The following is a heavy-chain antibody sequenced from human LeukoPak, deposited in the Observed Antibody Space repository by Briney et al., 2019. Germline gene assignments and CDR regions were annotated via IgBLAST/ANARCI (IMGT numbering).Heavy chain of an antibody. CDR1: GFTFSSYG. Sequence: PGGSLRLSCAASGFTFSSYGMHWVRQAPGKGLEWVAVISYDGSNKYYADSVKGRFTISRDNSKNTLYLQMNSLRAEDTAVYYCAKDVAPGAAAGIVGWVPIDYWGQGTLVTVSS. V-gene: IGHV3-30*18. J-gene: IGHJ4*02. CDR3: AKDVAPGAAAGIVGWVPIDY. D-gene: IGHD6-13*01. CDR2: ISYDGSNK.